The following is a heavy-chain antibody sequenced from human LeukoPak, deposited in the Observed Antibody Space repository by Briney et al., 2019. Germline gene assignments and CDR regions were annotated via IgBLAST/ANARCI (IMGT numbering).Heavy chain of an antibody. CDR2: ISTNKGNT. Sequence: ASVTVSFTASGYIFTSYGISWVRQAPGQGLEWMGWISTNKGNTNYAQRLQGRVTMTTDTSTSTAYMELRSLRSDDTAIYYCVRDIQWRFDPWGQGTLVTVSS. CDR1: GYIFTSYG. D-gene: IGHD2-8*01. V-gene: IGHV1-18*01. CDR3: VRDIQWRFDP. J-gene: IGHJ5*02.